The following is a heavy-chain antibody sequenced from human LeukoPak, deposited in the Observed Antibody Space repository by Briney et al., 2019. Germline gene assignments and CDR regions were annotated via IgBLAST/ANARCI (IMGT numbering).Heavy chain of an antibody. Sequence: GGSLRLSCAASGFTFSTSWMSWVRHAPGKGLEWVANIKKDGSETYYVDSVKGRFTISRDNAKNSLYLQMNSLRAEDTAMYYCARGRYSGTTYYFDYWGQGTLVTVSS. CDR2: IKKDGSET. J-gene: IGHJ4*02. D-gene: IGHD5-12*01. CDR3: ARGRYSGTTYYFDY. V-gene: IGHV3-7*03. CDR1: GFTFSTSW.